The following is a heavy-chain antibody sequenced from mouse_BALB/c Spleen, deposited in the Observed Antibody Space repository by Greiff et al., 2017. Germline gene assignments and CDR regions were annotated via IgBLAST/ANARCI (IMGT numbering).Heavy chain of an antibody. CDR3: ARLGGTRDFDY. J-gene: IGHJ2*01. CDR1: GYTFTSYW. CDR2: IYPGDGDT. V-gene: IGHV1-87*01. Sequence: VQLQQSGAELARPGASVKLSCKASGYTFTSYWMQWVKQRPGQGLEWIGAIYPGDGDTRYTQKFKGKATLTADKSSSTAYMQLSSLASEDSAVYYCARLGGTRDFDYWGQGTTLTVSS. D-gene: IGHD3-3*01.